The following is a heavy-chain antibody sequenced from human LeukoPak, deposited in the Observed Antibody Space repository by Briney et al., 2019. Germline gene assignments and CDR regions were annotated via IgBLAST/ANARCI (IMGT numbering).Heavy chain of an antibody. CDR1: GYTFTGYY. J-gene: IGHJ5*02. CDR2: INPNSGGT. V-gene: IGHV1-2*02. Sequence: ASVKVSCKASGYTFTGYYMHWVRQAPGQGLEWMGWINPNSGGTNYAQKFQGRVTMTRDTSISTAYMELSRLRSDDTAVYYCARDNSVGDYAWWFDPRGQGTLVTVSS. D-gene: IGHD1-26*01. CDR3: ARDNSVGDYAWWFDP.